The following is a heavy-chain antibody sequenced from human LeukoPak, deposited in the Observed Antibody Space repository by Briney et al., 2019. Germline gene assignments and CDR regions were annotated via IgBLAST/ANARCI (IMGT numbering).Heavy chain of an antibody. V-gene: IGHV4-39*07. Sequence: SETLSLTCTVSGGSISSSSYYWGWIRQPPGKGLEWIGSIYYSGSTYYNPSLKSRVTISVDTSKNQFSLKLSSVTAADTAVYYCARDYYYDILTGYSPNWFDPWGQGTLVTVSS. CDR3: ARDYYYDILTGYSPNWFDP. CDR1: GGSISSSSYY. D-gene: IGHD3-9*01. J-gene: IGHJ5*02. CDR2: IYYSGST.